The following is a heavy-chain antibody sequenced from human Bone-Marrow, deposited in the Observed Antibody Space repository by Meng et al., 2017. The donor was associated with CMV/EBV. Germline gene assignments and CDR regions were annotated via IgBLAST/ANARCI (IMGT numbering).Heavy chain of an antibody. CDR2: IYYSGST. CDR3: ARKGLDYSIFN. CDR1: GFTFSSY. V-gene: IGHV4-59*01. J-gene: IGHJ4*02. D-gene: IGHD4-11*01. Sequence: GSLRLSCAASGFTFSSYWSWIRQPPGKGLEWIGYIYYSGSTNYNPSLKSRVTISVDTSKNQFSLKLSSVTAADTAVYYCARKGLDYSIFNWGQGTLVTVSS.